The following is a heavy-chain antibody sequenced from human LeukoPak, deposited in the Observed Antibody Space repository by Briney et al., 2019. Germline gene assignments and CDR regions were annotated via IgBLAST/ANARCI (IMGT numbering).Heavy chain of an antibody. V-gene: IGHV1-46*01. Sequence: ASVKVSCKASGYTFTSYYMHWVRQAPGQGLEWMGIINPSGGSTSYAQKFQGRVTMTRDTSTSTVYMELSSLRSEDTAVYYCARDSRDVLLWFGEFEYWGQGTLVTVSS. J-gene: IGHJ4*02. D-gene: IGHD3-10*01. CDR3: ARDSRDVLLWFGEFEY. CDR1: GYTFTSYY. CDR2: INPSGGST.